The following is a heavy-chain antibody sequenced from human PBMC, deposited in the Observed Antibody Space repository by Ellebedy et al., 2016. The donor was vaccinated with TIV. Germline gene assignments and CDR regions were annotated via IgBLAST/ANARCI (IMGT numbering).Heavy chain of an antibody. J-gene: IGHJ4*02. CDR2: INHSGST. V-gene: IGHV4-34*01. CDR1: GGSFSGYY. D-gene: IGHD2-2*01. Sequence: SETLSLTCAVYGGSFSGYYWSWIRQPPGKGLEWIGEINHSGSTNYNPSLKSRVTISVDTSKNQFSLKLSSVTAADTAVYYCARARPRYCSSTSCYRFDYWGQGTLVTVSS. CDR3: ARARPRYCSSTSCYRFDY.